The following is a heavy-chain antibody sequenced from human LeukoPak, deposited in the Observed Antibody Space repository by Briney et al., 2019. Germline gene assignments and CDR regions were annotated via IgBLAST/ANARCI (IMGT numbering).Heavy chain of an antibody. CDR3: AREGWENPFDY. D-gene: IGHD1-26*01. CDR2: ISSSSSYI. CDR1: GFTFSSYS. V-gene: IGHV3-21*01. J-gene: IGHJ4*02. Sequence: GGSLRLSCAASGFTFSSYSMNWVRQAPGKGLEWVSSISSSSSYIYYADSAKGRFTISRDNAKNSLYLQMNSLRAEDTAVYYCAREGWENPFDYWGQGTLVTVSS.